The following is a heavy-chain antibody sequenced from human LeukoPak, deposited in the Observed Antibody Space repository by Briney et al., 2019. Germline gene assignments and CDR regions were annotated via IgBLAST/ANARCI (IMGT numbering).Heavy chain of an antibody. CDR2: INPNSGGT. CDR3: ASDWGLSQLEYCSNTNCYMGAFDI. CDR1: GYTFTGYY. D-gene: IGHD2-2*02. J-gene: IGHJ3*02. V-gene: IGHV1-2*02. Sequence: GASVKVSCKASGYTFTGYYMHWVRQAPGQGLEWMGWINPNSGGTNYAQKFQGRVTMTRDTSISTAYMELSRLRSDDTAVYYCASDWGLSQLEYCSNTNCYMGAFDIRGQGTMVTVSS.